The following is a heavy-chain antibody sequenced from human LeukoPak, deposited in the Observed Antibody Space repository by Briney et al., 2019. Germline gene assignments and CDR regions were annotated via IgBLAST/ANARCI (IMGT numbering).Heavy chain of an antibody. Sequence: SVKVSCKASGGTFSSYAISWVRQAPGQGLEWMGRIIPVLDITNYAQKFQGRVTITTDRSSNTAYMELSSLRSDDTAVYYCARPRGTVTTYAFDYWGQGTLVIVSS. J-gene: IGHJ4*02. CDR2: IIPVLDIT. V-gene: IGHV1-69*04. CDR1: GGTFSSYA. CDR3: ARPRGTVTTYAFDY. D-gene: IGHD4-17*01.